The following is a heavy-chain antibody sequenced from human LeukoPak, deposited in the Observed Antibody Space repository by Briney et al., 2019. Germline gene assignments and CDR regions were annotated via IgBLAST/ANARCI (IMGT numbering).Heavy chain of an antibody. CDR3: AKDLSSGYSWGYFDY. D-gene: IGHD3-22*01. V-gene: IGHV3-30*04. CDR2: ISYDGSNK. Sequence: GGSLRLSCAASGFTFSSYAMHWVRQAPGKGLEWVAVISYDGSNKYYADSVKGRFTISRDNSKNTLYLQMNSLRSEDTAVYYCAKDLSSGYSWGYFDYWGQGTLVTVSS. J-gene: IGHJ4*02. CDR1: GFTFSSYA.